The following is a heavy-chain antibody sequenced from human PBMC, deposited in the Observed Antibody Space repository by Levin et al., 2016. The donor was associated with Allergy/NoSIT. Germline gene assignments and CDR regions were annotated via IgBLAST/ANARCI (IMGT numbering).Heavy chain of an antibody. CDR1: GYTFTSYW. CDR3: ARRTMVRGVSGYWYFDL. D-gene: IGHD3-10*01. J-gene: IGHJ2*01. CDR2: ISPGDSDT. V-gene: IGHV5-51*01. Sequence: KVSCKASGYTFTSYWIAWVRQMPGKGLEWMGIISPGDSDTRYSPSFQGQVTISVDKSISTAYLQWNTLKASDTAMYYCARRTMVRGVSGYWYFDLWGRGTLVTVSS.